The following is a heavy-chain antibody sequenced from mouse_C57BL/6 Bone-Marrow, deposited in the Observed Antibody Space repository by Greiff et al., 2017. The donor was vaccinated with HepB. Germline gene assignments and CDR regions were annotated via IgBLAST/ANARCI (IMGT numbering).Heavy chain of an antibody. Sequence: EVQVVESGGDLVKPGGSLKLSCAASGFTFSSYGMSWVRQTPDKRLEWVATISSGGSYTDYPDSVKGRFTIARDNAKNTLYLQMSSLKSEDTAMYYCARQTYDYVLFDYWGQGTLVTVSA. CDR2: ISSGGSYT. J-gene: IGHJ3*01. CDR1: GFTFSSYG. D-gene: IGHD2-4*01. CDR3: ARQTYDYVLFDY. V-gene: IGHV5-6*01.